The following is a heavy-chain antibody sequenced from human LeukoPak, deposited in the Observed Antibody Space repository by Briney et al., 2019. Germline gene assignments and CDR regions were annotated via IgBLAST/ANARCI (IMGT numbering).Heavy chain of an antibody. CDR2: MNPNSGNT. CDR3: ARAAGYYGMDV. Sequence: GASVKVSCKASGYTFSSYDINWVRQATGQGLEWMGWMNPNSGNTGYAQKFQGRVTMTRNTSISTAYMELSSLRSEDTAVYCCARAAGYYGMDVWGQGTTVTVSS. CDR1: GYTFSSYD. J-gene: IGHJ6*02. D-gene: IGHD6-19*01. V-gene: IGHV1-8*02.